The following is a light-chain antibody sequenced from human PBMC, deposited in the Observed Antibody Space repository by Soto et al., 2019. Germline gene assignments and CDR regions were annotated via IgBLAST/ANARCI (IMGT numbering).Light chain of an antibody. CDR1: QSVDNN. J-gene: IGKJ1*01. V-gene: IGKV3-15*01. CDR3: QQYNVWWT. Sequence: EIMMTQSPATLSVSPGERATLSCRASQSVDNNFAWYQERPGQTPRLLIFNASTRASGIPTRFSGSGSGADFSLAISGLQSEDFAVYYCQQYNVWWTFGQGTKVE. CDR2: NAS.